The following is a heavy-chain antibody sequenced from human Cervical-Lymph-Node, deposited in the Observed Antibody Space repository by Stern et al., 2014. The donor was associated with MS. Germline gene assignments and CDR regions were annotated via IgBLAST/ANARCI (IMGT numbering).Heavy chain of an antibody. J-gene: IGHJ6*02. CDR1: GGSISSSSYY. D-gene: IGHD2-15*01. CDR2: IYYRGST. Sequence: QLQLQESGPGLVKPSETLSLTCTVSGGSISSSSYYWVWVRQPPGKGLEGIGQIYYRGSTYYNPSLKSRVTISVDTSKNQFSLKLNSATASDTALYYCARRAVDVVANYGLDAWGQGTTVIVSS. CDR3: ARRAVDVVANYGLDA. V-gene: IGHV4-39*01.